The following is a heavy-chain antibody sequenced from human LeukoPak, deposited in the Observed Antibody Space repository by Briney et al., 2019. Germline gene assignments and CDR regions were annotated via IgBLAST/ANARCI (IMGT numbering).Heavy chain of an antibody. CDR2: ISINARVT. D-gene: IGHD6-13*01. J-gene: IGHJ6*02. Sequence: GGSLRLSCSASGFTFSTYAMAWVRQAPGKGLEWVSCISINARVTYYGESMRGRFTISRDNSKNTLYLQMNSLGADDAATYYCARDIPNSSWGLDVWGQGTAVTVSS. CDR3: ARDIPNSSWGLDV. CDR1: GFTFSTYA. V-gene: IGHV3-23*01.